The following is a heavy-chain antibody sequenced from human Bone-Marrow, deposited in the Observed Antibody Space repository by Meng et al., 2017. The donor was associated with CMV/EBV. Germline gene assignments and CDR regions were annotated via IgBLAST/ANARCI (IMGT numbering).Heavy chain of an antibody. V-gene: IGHV6-1*01. J-gene: IGHJ6*02. Sequence: SETLSLTCAISGDSVSSNSVAWNWIRQSPSRGLEWLGRTYHRSKWYNDYAVSVESRITIKPDTSKNQFSLQLNSVTPEDTAVYYCARVGVGYSSGWPHGMDVWGQGTTVTVSS. CDR1: GDSVSSNSVA. CDR2: TYHRSKWYN. CDR3: ARVGVGYSSGWPHGMDV. D-gene: IGHD6-19*01.